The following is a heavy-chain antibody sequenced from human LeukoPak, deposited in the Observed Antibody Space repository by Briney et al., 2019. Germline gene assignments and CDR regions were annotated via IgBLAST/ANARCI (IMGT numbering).Heavy chain of an antibody. J-gene: IGHJ3*02. CDR2: IYSGGST. CDR3: ASTYDYVWRSPDAFDI. V-gene: IGHV3-66*01. D-gene: IGHD3-16*01. Sequence: GGSLRLSCAASGFTVSSNYMSWVRQAPGKGLEWVSVIYSGGSTYYADSVKGRFTISRDNSKNTLYLQMNSLRAEDTAVYYCASTYDYVWRSPDAFDIWGQGTMVTVSS. CDR1: GFTVSSNY.